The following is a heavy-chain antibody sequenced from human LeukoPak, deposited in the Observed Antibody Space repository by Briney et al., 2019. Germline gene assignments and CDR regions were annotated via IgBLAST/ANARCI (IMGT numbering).Heavy chain of an antibody. Sequence: ASVKVSCKVSGYTLTELSMHWVRQAPGKGLEWMGGFDPEDGETIYAQKFQGRVTMTEDTSTDTAYMELSSLRSEDTAVYYCATMVTVTTYFDYWGQGTLVTVSS. J-gene: IGHJ4*02. V-gene: IGHV1-24*01. CDR2: FDPEDGET. D-gene: IGHD4-17*01. CDR1: GYTLTELS. CDR3: ATMVTVTTYFDY.